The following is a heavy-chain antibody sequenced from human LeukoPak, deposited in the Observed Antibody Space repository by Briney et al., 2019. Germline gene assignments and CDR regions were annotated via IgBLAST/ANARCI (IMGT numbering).Heavy chain of an antibody. D-gene: IGHD3-10*01. CDR3: AGLWFGESGYYYGMDV. V-gene: IGHV4-39*07. Sequence: SETLSLTCTVSGGSISSSSYYWGWIRQPPGKGLEWIGSIYYSGSTNYNPSLKSRVTMSVDTSKNQFSLKITSVTATDTAVYYCAGLWFGESGYYYGMDVWGRGTTVTVSS. J-gene: IGHJ6*02. CDR2: IYYSGST. CDR1: GGSISSSSYY.